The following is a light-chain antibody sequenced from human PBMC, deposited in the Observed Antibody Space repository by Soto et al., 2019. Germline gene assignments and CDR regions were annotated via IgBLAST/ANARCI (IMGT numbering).Light chain of an antibody. CDR3: QHFT. J-gene: IGKJ2*01. CDR2: DAS. V-gene: IGKV1-5*01. CDR1: QSISSW. Sequence: DIQMTQSPSTLSASVGDRVTITCRASQSISSWLAWYQQKPGKAPKLLIFDASSLESGVPSRFSGSGSGTEFSLTISSLQPDDFATYYCQHFTFGQGTKVDIK.